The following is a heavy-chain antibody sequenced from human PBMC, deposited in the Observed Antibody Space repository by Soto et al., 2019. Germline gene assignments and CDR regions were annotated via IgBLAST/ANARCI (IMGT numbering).Heavy chain of an antibody. CDR1: GDSFGNFY. Sequence: SETLSLTCTVSGDSFGNFYWSWIRQPAGKGLESIGRLSTSGRTNYSPSLQSRVTMSLGTSKNRFSLRLTSVSAADTAVYFCARGLGRYFDLWGRGTLVTVS. J-gene: IGHJ2*01. D-gene: IGHD3-16*01. CDR2: LSTSGRT. V-gene: IGHV4-4*07. CDR3: ARGLGRYFDL.